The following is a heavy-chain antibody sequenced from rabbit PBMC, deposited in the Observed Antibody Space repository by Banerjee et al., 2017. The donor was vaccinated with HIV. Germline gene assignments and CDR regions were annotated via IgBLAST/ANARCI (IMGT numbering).Heavy chain of an antibody. CDR3: ARDAGDGYSTAIYYFNL. CDR2: IDAITSGST. Sequence: QEQLEESGGDLVKPEGSLTLTCTASGFDLSSYYMCWVRQAPGKGLEWIGTIDAITSGSTDYASWAKGRFTISKTSSTTVTLQMTSLTAADTATYFCARDAGDGYSTAIYYFNLWGPGTLVTVS. D-gene: IGHD7-1*01. V-gene: IGHV1S45*01. J-gene: IGHJ4*01. CDR1: GFDLSSYY.